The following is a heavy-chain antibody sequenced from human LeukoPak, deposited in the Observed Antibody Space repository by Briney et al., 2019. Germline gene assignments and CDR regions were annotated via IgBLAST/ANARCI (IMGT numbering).Heavy chain of an antibody. D-gene: IGHD3-22*01. CDR3: ARDRWYYDSSGRAFDI. CDR2: ISSSGSTI. Sequence: PGGSLRLSCAASGFTFSDYYMSWIRQAPGKGLEWVSYISSSGSTIYYADSVKGRFTISRDNAKNSLCLQMNSLRAEDTAVYYCARDRWYYDSSGRAFDIWGQGTMVTVSS. CDR1: GFTFSDYY. V-gene: IGHV3-11*01. J-gene: IGHJ3*02.